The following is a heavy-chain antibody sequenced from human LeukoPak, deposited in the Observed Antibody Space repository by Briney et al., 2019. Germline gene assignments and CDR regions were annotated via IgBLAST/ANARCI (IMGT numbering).Heavy chain of an antibody. CDR3: ARWSGSRDFDY. Sequence: SETLSLTCAVYGGSFSGYYWSWIRQPPGKGLEWIGEINHSGSTYYNPSLKSRVTISVDRSKNQFSLKLSSVTAADTAVYYCARWSGSRDFDYWGQGTLVTVSS. CDR2: INHSGST. J-gene: IGHJ4*02. V-gene: IGHV4-34*01. CDR1: GGSFSGYY. D-gene: IGHD1-26*01.